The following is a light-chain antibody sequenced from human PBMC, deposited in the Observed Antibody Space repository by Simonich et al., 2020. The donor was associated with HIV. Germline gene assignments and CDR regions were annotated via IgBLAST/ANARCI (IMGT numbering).Light chain of an antibody. CDR1: QSLLHSNGYNY. CDR2: LGS. Sequence: DIVMTQSPLSLPVTPGEPASISCRSSQSLLHSNGYNYLDWYLQKPGQSHQLLIYLGSNRASGVPDRFSGSGSGTDFTLKISRVEAEDVGVYYCMQALQTPRTFGGGTKVEIK. V-gene: IGKV2-28*01. CDR3: MQALQTPRT. J-gene: IGKJ4*01.